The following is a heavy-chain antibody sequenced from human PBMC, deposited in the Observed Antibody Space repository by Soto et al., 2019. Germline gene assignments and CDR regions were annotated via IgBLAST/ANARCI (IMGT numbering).Heavy chain of an antibody. Sequence: ASVKVSCKASGYTFTIYAMHWVRQAPGQRLEWMGWINAGNGNTKYSQKFQGRVTITRDTSASTAYMELSSLRSEDTAVYYCVKGGLRYFDWRFDYWGQGTLVTVSS. V-gene: IGHV1-3*01. CDR1: GYTFTIYA. CDR2: INAGNGNT. J-gene: IGHJ4*02. CDR3: VKGGLRYFDWRFDY. D-gene: IGHD3-9*01.